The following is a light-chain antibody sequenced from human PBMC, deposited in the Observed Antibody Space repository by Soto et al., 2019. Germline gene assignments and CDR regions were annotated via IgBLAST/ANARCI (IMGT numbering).Light chain of an antibody. Sequence: DIHMTQSPSTXXXXIXXXSXMTCRASQTISSWLAWYQQKPGKAPKLLIYDASNLQSGIPSRFSGSGSGTEFTLTISSLQPDDFATYYCQQYNSYSWTFGQGTKVDIK. CDR2: DAS. J-gene: IGKJ1*01. CDR3: QQYNSYSWT. V-gene: IGKV1-5*01. CDR1: QTISSW.